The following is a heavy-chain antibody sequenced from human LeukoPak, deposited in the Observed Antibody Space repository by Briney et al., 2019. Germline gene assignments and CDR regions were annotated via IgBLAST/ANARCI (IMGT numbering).Heavy chain of an antibody. CDR1: GYSFTSYW. Sequence: GESLKISCHGSGYSFTSYWIGWVRPMPGKGLEWIGIMYPGDSETRYSPSFQSQITISADKSISTAYLQWSSLKASDTAMYYCATTLYSGIYGDAFDVWGQGTMVTVSS. CDR2: MYPGDSET. V-gene: IGHV5-51*01. D-gene: IGHD1-26*01. CDR3: ATTLYSGIYGDAFDV. J-gene: IGHJ3*01.